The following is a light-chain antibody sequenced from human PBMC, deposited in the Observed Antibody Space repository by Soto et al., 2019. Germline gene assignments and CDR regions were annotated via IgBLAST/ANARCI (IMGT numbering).Light chain of an antibody. V-gene: IGKV1-5*01. CDR3: QQYNSYS. Sequence: IRMTQSASSLSASVVDRVTITCRASQSISSSLAWYQQKPGKAPKLLIYDASNLQSGVPSRFSGSGSGTEFALTISSLQPDDFATYYCQQYNSYSFGQGTKVDI. CDR1: QSISSS. CDR2: DAS. J-gene: IGKJ1*01.